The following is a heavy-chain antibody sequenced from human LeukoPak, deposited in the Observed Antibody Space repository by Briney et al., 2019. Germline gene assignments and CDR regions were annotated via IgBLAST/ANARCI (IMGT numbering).Heavy chain of an antibody. CDR3: ARLNKGSSSWYWGYNWFDP. CDR1: GYTFTSYG. Sequence: ASVKVSCKASGYTFTSYGISWVRQAPGQRLEWMGWISAYNGNTNYAQKLQGRVTMTTDTSTSTAYMELRSLRSDDTAVYYCARLNKGSSSWYWGYNWFDPWGQGTLVTVSS. CDR2: ISAYNGNT. D-gene: IGHD6-13*01. V-gene: IGHV1-18*01. J-gene: IGHJ5*02.